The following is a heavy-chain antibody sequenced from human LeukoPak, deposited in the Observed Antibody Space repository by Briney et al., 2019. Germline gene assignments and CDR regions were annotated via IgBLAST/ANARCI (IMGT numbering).Heavy chain of an antibody. Sequence: PGGSLRLSCAASGFTFSSYEMNWVRQAPGKGLEWVSYISSSGSNIKYADSVKGRFTISRGNAKNSVYLQMNSLRAEDTAVYHCARDIKGQYQDAFDIWGQGTMVTVSS. J-gene: IGHJ3*02. CDR2: ISSSGSNI. V-gene: IGHV3-48*03. CDR1: GFTFSSYE. D-gene: IGHD2-2*01. CDR3: ARDIKGQYQDAFDI.